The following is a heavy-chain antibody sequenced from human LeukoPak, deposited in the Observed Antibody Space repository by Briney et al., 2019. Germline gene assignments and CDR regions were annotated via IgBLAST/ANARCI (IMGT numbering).Heavy chain of an antibody. Sequence: SGTLSLTCAVSGGSASRGGYSWSWGRPPPGRGLEWGGYIYLSGSTYYTPSLKGRVTISVDRSTNQFSLKLRSVTAAYTGVYYCARVFLWFGGAGVFDYWGQGTLVTASS. CDR1: GGSASRGGYS. J-gene: IGHJ4*02. D-gene: IGHD3-10*01. V-gene: IGHV4-30-2*01. CDR2: IYLSGST. CDR3: ARVFLWFGGAGVFDY.